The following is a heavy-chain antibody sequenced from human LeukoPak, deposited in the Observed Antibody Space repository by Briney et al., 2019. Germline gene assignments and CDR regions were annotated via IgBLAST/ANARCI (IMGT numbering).Heavy chain of an antibody. CDR3: ARDTTYYYDGSGYSLFDY. Sequence: PGGSLRLSCAASGFTFSSYAMHWVRQAPGKGLEWVVVISYDGSNKYYADSVKGRFTISRDNSKNTLYLQMNSLRAEDTAVYYCARDTTYYYDGSGYSLFDYWGQGTLVTVSS. V-gene: IGHV3-30*04. J-gene: IGHJ4*02. CDR1: GFTFSSYA. D-gene: IGHD3-22*01. CDR2: ISYDGSNK.